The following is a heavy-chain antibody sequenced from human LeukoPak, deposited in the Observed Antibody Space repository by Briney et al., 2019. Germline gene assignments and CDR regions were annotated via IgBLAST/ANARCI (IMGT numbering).Heavy chain of an antibody. CDR3: ARVRVLLWFGELSAWFDP. CDR1: GGSISSSKYY. D-gene: IGHD3-10*01. CDR2: IYTSGTT. V-gene: IGHV4-61*02. Sequence: SETLSLTCTVSGGSISSSKYYWGWIRQPAGKGLEWIGRIYTSGTTNYNPSLKSRVTISVDTSKNQFSLKLSSVTAADTAVYYCARVRVLLWFGELSAWFDPWGQGTLVTVSS. J-gene: IGHJ5*02.